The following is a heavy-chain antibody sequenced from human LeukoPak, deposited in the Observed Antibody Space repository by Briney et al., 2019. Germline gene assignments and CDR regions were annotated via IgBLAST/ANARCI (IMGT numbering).Heavy chain of an antibody. J-gene: IGHJ4*02. D-gene: IGHD5-12*01. Sequence: SETLSLTCTVSGGSISSYYWSWIRQPPGKGLEWIGYIYYSGSTNYNPSLKSRVTISVDKSKNQFSLKLSSVTAADTAVYYCARGGYSGLDYWGQGTLVTVSS. V-gene: IGHV4-59*12. CDR3: ARGGYSGLDY. CDR1: GGSISSYY. CDR2: IYYSGST.